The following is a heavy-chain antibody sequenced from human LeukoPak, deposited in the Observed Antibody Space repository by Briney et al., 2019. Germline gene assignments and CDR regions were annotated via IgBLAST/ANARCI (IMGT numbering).Heavy chain of an antibody. V-gene: IGHV3-23*01. D-gene: IGHD3-22*01. CDR1: GFTFSSYA. J-gene: IGHJ4*02. Sequence: GGSLRLSCAASGFTFSSYAMSWVRQAPGKGLEWVSAISGSGGSTYYADSVKGRFTISRDNSKNTLYLQMNSLRAEDTALYYCAKGGHYYDSSGYRGLDYWGQGTLVTVSS. CDR3: AKGGHYYDSSGYRGLDY. CDR2: ISGSGGST.